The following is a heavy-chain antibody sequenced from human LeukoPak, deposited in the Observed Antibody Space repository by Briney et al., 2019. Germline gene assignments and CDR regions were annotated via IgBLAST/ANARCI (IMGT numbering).Heavy chain of an antibody. Sequence: PGGSLRLSCAASGFTFSRYAVSWVRQAPGKGLEWVSAIGSGGTTFYADSVKGRFTISRDNSKNTLYLQMNSLRAEDTAVYYCAKDQYDYDNRGHPPEHWGQGTLVTVSS. CDR1: GFTFSRYA. D-gene: IGHD3-22*01. CDR2: IGSGGTT. CDR3: AKDQYDYDNRGHPPEH. J-gene: IGHJ1*01. V-gene: IGHV3-23*01.